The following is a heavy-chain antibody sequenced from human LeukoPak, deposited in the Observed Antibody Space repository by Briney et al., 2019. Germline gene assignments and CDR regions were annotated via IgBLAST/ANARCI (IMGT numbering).Heavy chain of an antibody. J-gene: IGHJ4*02. V-gene: IGHV1-2*02. CDR1: GYTFTGYY. CDR2: INPNSGGT. CDR3: ARAGSGRRGFGVVDY. Sequence: ASVTVSCKASGYTFTGYYMHWVRQAPGQGLEWMGWINPNSGGTNYAQKFQGRVTMARDTSISTAYMELSRLRSDDTAVYYCARAGSGRRGFGVVDYWGQGTLVTVSS. D-gene: IGHD3-10*01.